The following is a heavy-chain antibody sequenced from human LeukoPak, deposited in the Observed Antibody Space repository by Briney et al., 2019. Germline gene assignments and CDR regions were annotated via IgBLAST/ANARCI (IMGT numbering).Heavy chain of an antibody. CDR3: ARPGSCSTTSCYSYFDY. CDR2: VSYRGGT. D-gene: IGHD2-2*01. CDR1: GGSVSSSSYY. J-gene: IGHJ4*02. Sequence: SVTLSLTCTVSGGSVSSSSYYWGWIRQPPGKGLEWIESVSYRGGTHYNTSLKSRVTMSIDTSKNQFSLRLGSVTAADTAMYYCARPGSCSTTSCYSYFDYWGPGTLVSVSS. V-gene: IGHV4-39*01.